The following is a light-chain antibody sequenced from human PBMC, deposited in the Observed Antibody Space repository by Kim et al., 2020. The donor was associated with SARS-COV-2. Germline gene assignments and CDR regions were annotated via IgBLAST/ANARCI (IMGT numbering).Light chain of an antibody. CDR2: GTN. V-gene: IGLV1-47*01. CDR1: TSNIGNNY. J-gene: IGLJ3*02. CDR3: ATWDDSLRGPV. Sequence: QSVLTQPPSASGTPGQRVTISCSGATSNIGNNYVFWYQHVPGTAPKLLIYGTNQRPSGVQDRFSGSKSGTSTSLAISGLRSEDEADYYCATWDDSLRGPVFGGGTQLTVL.